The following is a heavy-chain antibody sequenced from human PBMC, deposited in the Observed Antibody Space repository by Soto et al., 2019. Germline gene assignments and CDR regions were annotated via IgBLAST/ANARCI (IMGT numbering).Heavy chain of an antibody. CDR1: GGSISGYY. D-gene: IGHD4-17*01. CDR3: ARNHYGDPPLNNWFDP. Sequence: ETLSLTCTVSGGSISGYYWSWIRQPPGKGLEWIGYIHYSGSTSYSPSLKSRVTISLETTKSQFSLKLSSVTAADTAVYYCARNHYGDPPLNNWFDPWGQGSLVTVSS. V-gene: IGHV4-59*01. J-gene: IGHJ5*02. CDR2: IHYSGST.